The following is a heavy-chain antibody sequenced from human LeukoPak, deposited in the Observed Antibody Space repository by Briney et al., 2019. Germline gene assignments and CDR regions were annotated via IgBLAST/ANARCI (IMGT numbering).Heavy chain of an antibody. CDR2: INHSGRT. CDR3: ARMATRELKEGGTYYFDY. D-gene: IGHD5-24*01. CDR1: GGSLSGYY. Sequence: PSETLSLTCAVYGGSLSGYYWSWIRQPPGEGLEWLGEINHSGRTNYSPSLKSRVTISVDTSKNQFSLKLSSVTAADTAVYYCARMATRELKEGGTYYFDYWGQGTLVTVSS. V-gene: IGHV4-34*01. J-gene: IGHJ4*02.